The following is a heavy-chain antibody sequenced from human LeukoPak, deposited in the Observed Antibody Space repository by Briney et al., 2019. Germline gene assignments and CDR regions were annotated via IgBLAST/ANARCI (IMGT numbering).Heavy chain of an antibody. CDR2: IYTSGST. J-gene: IGHJ5*02. V-gene: IGHV4-4*09. Sequence: SETLSLTCTVSGGSISSYYWSWIRQPPGKGLEWIGYIYTSGSTNYNPSLKSRVTISVDTSKNQFSLKLSSVTAADTAVYYCARYSQAAAGTFSWFDPWGQGTLVTVSS. CDR1: GGSISSYY. CDR3: ARYSQAAAGTFSWFDP. D-gene: IGHD6-13*01.